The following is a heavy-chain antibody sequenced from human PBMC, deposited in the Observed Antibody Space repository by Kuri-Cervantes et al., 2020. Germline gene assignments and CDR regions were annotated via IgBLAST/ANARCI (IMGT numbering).Heavy chain of an antibody. CDR2: IKQDGSEK. V-gene: IGHV3-7*01. J-gene: IGHJ4*02. CDR3: AREDHYDSNQIEY. D-gene: IGHD3-22*01. Sequence: GGSLRLSCAASGFTFSDYYMTWIRQAPGKGLEWVANIKQDGSEKHYLDSVKGRFTISRDNARNSLYLEMNNLRAEDTAVYYCAREDHYDSNQIEYWGQGTLVTVSS. CDR1: GFTFSDYY.